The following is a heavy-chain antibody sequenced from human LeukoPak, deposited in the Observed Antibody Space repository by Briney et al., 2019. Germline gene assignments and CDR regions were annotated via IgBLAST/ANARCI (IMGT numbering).Heavy chain of an antibody. J-gene: IGHJ6*02. CDR1: GGSISSYY. Sequence: PSETLSLTCTVSGGSISSYYWSWIRQPPGKGLEWIGYIYYSGSTNYNPSLKSRVTISVDTSKNQFSLKLSSVTAADTAVYYCARSVGSYYYGMDVWGQGTTVTVSS. V-gene: IGHV4-59*13. CDR2: IYYSGST. D-gene: IGHD1-26*01. CDR3: ARSVGSYYYGMDV.